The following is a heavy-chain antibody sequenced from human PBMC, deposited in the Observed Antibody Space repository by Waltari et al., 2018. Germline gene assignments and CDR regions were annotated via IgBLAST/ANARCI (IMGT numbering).Heavy chain of an antibody. D-gene: IGHD3-10*01. V-gene: IGHV4-34*01. CDR3: ARGVLRSYLRLVIRYGMDV. CDR2: INHRGST. CDR1: GGSFSGYY. Sequence: QVQLQQWGAGLLKPSETLSLTCAVYGGSFSGYYWSWIRQPPGKGLEWIGEINHRGSTNYNPSLKSRVTISVDTSKNQFSLKLSSVTAADTAVYYCARGVLRSYLRLVIRYGMDVWGQGTTVTVSS. J-gene: IGHJ6*02.